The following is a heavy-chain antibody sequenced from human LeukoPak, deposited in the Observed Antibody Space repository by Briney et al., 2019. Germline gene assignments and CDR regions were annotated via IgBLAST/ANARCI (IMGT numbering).Heavy chain of an antibody. CDR3: AREGSGRYFDG. CDR2: INPSGGST. D-gene: IGHD1-26*01. V-gene: IGHV1-46*01. CDR1: GYTFTSYN. J-gene: IGHJ4*02. Sequence: ASVKVSCKASGYTFTSYNMHWVRHAPGQGLEWMGIINPSGGSTTYAQTFQSRVTMTRDTSTSTVYMELSSLRSEDTAVYYCAREGSGRYFDGGGEGSLVSV.